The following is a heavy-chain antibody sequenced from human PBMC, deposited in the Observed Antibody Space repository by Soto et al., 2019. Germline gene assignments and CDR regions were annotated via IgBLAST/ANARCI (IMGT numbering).Heavy chain of an antibody. CDR2: VHPSEGTT. CDR3: AREYYSTTTWIDY. CDR1: GFTFTIYL. D-gene: IGHD1-26*01. Sequence: QVELVQSAPEVKRPGASVKVSCKTSGFTFTIYLFSWVRKAPAEGVEWLPRVHPSEGTTKVAHQFRDRITLSTDTSAATVFMELTRLTSDDTAVYFCAREYYSTTTWIDYWGQGTLVAVSS. V-gene: IGHV1-18*04. J-gene: IGHJ4*02.